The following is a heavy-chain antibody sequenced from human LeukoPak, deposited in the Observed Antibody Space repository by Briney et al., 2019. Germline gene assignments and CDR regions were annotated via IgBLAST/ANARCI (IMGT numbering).Heavy chain of an antibody. V-gene: IGHV3-74*01. CDR2: IKTDGSST. CDR1: GFTFSTYW. CDR3: ARDRGYTQDY. D-gene: IGHD5-12*01. J-gene: IGHJ4*02. Sequence: GGSLRLSCAASGFTFSTYWMHWVRQAPGKGLVWVSHIKTDGSSTTYADSVKGRFTISRDNAKNKLYLQMNSLRAEDTAVYYCARDRGYTQDYWGQGTLVTVSS.